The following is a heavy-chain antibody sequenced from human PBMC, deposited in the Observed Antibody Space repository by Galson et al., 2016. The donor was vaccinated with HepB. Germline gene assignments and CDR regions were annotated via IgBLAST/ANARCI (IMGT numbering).Heavy chain of an antibody. CDR2: IKQDGSET. V-gene: IGHV3-7*01. Sequence: SLRLSCAASGFAFGSYWMSWVRQAPGRGLEWVANIKQDGSETYFVDSVKGRFTISRDNAKNSLYLQMNSLRAEDTAVYYCAKGRGGGSIHWGQGTLVTVSS. D-gene: IGHD3-10*01. CDR1: GFAFGSYW. J-gene: IGHJ4*02. CDR3: AKGRGGGSIH.